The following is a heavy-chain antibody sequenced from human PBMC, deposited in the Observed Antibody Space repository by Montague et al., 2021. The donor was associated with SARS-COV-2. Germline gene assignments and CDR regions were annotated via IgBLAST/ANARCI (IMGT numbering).Heavy chain of an antibody. CDR2: IYYSGST. V-gene: IGHV4-30-4*08. Sequence: TLSLTCTVSSGSISSGGSISSGGYYWSWIRQHPGKGLEWIGYIYYSGSTYYNPSLRSRVIISIDTSKNQFSLKVSSVTAADTAVYYCAAGRLINDSEWNYPYYYYGMHVWGQGTTVAVSS. CDR1: SGSISSGGSISSGGYY. J-gene: IGHJ6*02. D-gene: IGHD1-7*01. CDR3: AAGRLINDSEWNYPYYYYGMHV.